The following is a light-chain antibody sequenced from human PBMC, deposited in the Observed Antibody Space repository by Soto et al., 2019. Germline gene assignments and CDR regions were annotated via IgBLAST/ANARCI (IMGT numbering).Light chain of an antibody. V-gene: IGKV1-5*01. CDR3: QQYKSYRWT. J-gene: IGKJ1*01. CDR2: DAS. CDR1: QSISSW. Sequence: DIQMTQSPSTLSASVGDRVTITCRASQSISSWLAWYQQKPGKAPKLLIYDASSLESGVPSRFSGSGSGTEFTPTISSLQPDDFATYYCQQYKSYRWTFGQGTKVEIK.